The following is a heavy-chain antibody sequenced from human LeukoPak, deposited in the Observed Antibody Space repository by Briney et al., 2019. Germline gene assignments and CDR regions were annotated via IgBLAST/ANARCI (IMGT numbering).Heavy chain of an antibody. CDR3: AITRAGLFNWFER. Sequence: SETLSLTCTVSGGSISSGTYYWSWIRQHPGKGLEWIGHIYYSGNTYYNPSLTSRVNISVDTSKNQFSLKLNSVTAADTAVYYCAITRAGLFNWFERWGQGALVTVSS. D-gene: IGHD4-23*01. CDR1: GGSISSGTYY. J-gene: IGHJ5*02. CDR2: IYYSGNT. V-gene: IGHV4-31*03.